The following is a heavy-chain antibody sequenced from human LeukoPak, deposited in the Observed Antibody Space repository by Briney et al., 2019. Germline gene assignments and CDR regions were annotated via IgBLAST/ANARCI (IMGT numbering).Heavy chain of an antibody. V-gene: IGHV1-46*01. J-gene: IGHJ4*02. D-gene: IGHD3-3*01. CDR2: INPSGGST. CDR3: ARVGSSGYSPFDY. CDR1: GYIFTGYY. Sequence: ASVKVSCKTSGYIFTGYYIHWVRQAPGQGLEWMGIINPSGGSTSYAQKFQGRVTMTRDTSTSTVHMELSSLRSEDTAVYYCARVGSSGYSPFDYWGQGTLVTVSS.